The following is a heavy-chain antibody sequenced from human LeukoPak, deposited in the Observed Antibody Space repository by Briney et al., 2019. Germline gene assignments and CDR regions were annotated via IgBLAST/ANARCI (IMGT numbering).Heavy chain of an antibody. V-gene: IGHV3-53*01. Sequence: GGSLRLSCAAPGFTVSSNYMSWVRQGPGKGLEWVSVIYSGGSTYYADSVKGRFTISRDNSKNTLYLQMNSLRAEDTAVYYCARYGRSFRLDYWGQGTLVTVSS. CDR1: GFTVSSNY. CDR2: IYSGGST. J-gene: IGHJ4*02. CDR3: ARYGRSFRLDY. D-gene: IGHD4-17*01.